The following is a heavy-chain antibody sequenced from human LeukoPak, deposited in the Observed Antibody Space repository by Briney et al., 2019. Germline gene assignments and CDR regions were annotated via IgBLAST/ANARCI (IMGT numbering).Heavy chain of an antibody. CDR1: GGSISGYY. CDR2: IYPSGST. CDR3: ARVRGAMVVLDI. V-gene: IGHV4-4*07. Sequence: SETLSLTCTVSGGSISGYYWSWIRQPAGKGLEWIGRIYPSGSTNYNPSLTSRVTMTVDTSKNQFSLKLNSVTAADTAVYYCARVRGAMVVLDIWGKGKMVTASS. D-gene: IGHD3-10*01. J-gene: IGHJ3*02.